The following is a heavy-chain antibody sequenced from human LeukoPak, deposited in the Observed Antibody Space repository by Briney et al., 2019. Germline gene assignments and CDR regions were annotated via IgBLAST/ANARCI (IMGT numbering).Heavy chain of an antibody. CDR1: GFTFSSYA. V-gene: IGHV3-30*04. CDR2: ISYDGSNK. Sequence: GGSLRLSCAASGFTFSSYAMHWVRQAPGKGLEWVAVISYDGSNKYYADSVKGRFTISRDNSKNTLCLQMNSLRAEDTAVYYCARASSTRWGQGTLVTVSS. CDR3: ARASSTR. J-gene: IGHJ4*02. D-gene: IGHD2-2*01.